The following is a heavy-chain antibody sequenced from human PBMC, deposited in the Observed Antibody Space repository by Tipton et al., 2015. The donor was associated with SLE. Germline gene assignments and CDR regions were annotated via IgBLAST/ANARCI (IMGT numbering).Heavy chain of an antibody. D-gene: IGHD6-6*01. V-gene: IGHV4-39*07. CDR3: TRLAGRRFPFDS. CDR2: FYYGKST. J-gene: IGHJ4*02. Sequence: TLSLTCTVSGGSISSSSFYWGWIRQPPGKGLEWIGSFYYGKSTFYNPSLKSRVTISVDTSKNQFSLKLSSVTAADTAVYFCTRLAGRRFPFDSWGQGTLVTVSS. CDR1: GGSISSSSFY.